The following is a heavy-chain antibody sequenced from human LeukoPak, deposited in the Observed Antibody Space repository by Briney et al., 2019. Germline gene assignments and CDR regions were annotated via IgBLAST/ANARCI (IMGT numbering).Heavy chain of an antibody. V-gene: IGHV3-30*03. CDR1: GFTFSNYG. CDR2: TSYDGSHK. CDR3: ARGFGDYGWHLDY. Sequence: GRSLRLSCAASGFTFSNYGIHWVRQARGRGREWVAVTSYDGSHKYYAESVKGRFTISRDNSKNTLYLQMDSLRPEDTAVYYCARGFGDYGWHLDYWGQGTLVTVSS. J-gene: IGHJ4*02. D-gene: IGHD4-17*01.